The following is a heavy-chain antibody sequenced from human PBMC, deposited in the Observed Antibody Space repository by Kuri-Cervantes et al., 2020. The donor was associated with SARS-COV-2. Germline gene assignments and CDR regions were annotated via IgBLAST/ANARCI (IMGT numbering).Heavy chain of an antibody. J-gene: IGHJ4*02. V-gene: IGHV2-26*01. Sequence: SGPMLVKPTQTLTLTCTFSGFSLSTSGMCVSWIRQPPGKALEWLAHIFSNDEKSYSTSLKSRLTISKDTSKSQVVLTMTNMDPVDTATYYCARIRSDYVWGSYRYPFDYWGQGTLVTVSS. CDR2: IFSNDEK. D-gene: IGHD3-16*02. CDR1: GFSLSTSGMC. CDR3: ARIRSDYVWGSYRYPFDY.